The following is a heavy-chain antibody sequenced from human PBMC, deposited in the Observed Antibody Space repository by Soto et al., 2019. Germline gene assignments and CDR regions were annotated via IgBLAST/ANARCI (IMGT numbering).Heavy chain of an antibody. CDR3: ARVSGTTGGMDV. Sequence: LSLTCAVYGGSFSGYYWSWIRQPPGKGLEWIGEINHSGSTNYNPSLKSRVTISVDTSKNQFSLKLSSVTAADTAVYYCARVSGTTGGMDVWGQGTTVTVSS. CDR1: GGSFSGYY. J-gene: IGHJ6*02. V-gene: IGHV4-34*01. CDR2: INHSGST. D-gene: IGHD1-1*01.